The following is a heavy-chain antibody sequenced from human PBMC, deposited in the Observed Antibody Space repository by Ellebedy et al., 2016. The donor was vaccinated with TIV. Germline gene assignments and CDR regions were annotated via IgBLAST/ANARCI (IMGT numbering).Heavy chain of an antibody. Sequence: MPSETLSLTCTASGVSISGSYMTWIRQPPGKGLEWVGHVPPSGTNFYNPSLESRLSMPLDTSKNQLSLKVTSVTAADTATYYCAWGLDAYKKGYWGHGTLVTVSS. J-gene: IGHJ1*01. CDR1: GVSISGSY. V-gene: IGHV4-59*01. D-gene: IGHD5-24*01. CDR2: VPPSGTN. CDR3: AWGLDAYKKGY.